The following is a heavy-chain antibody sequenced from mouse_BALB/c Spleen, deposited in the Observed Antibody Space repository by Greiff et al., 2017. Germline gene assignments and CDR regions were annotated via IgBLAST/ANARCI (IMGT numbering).Heavy chain of an antibody. V-gene: IGHV1-7*01. Sequence: VQLQESGAELAKPGASVKMSCKASGYTFTSYWMHWVKQRPGQGLEWIGYINPSTGYTEYNQKFKDKATLTADKSSSTAYMQLSSLTSEDSAVYCCARSPPFAYWGQGTLVTVSA. CDR1: GYTFTSYW. J-gene: IGHJ3*01. CDR3: ARSPPFAY. CDR2: INPSTGYT.